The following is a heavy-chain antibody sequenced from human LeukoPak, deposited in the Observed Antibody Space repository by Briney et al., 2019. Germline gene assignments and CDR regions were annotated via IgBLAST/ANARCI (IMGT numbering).Heavy chain of an antibody. CDR2: ISSSSSYI. J-gene: IGHJ4*02. Sequence: SGGSLRLSCAASGFTFSSYSMNWVRQAPGKGLEWVSSISSSSSYIYYADSVKGRFTISRDNAKNSLYLQMNSLRAEDTAVYYCAREEGGYDKFDYWGQGTLVTVSS. D-gene: IGHD5-12*01. CDR3: AREEGGYDKFDY. V-gene: IGHV3-21*01. CDR1: GFTFSSYS.